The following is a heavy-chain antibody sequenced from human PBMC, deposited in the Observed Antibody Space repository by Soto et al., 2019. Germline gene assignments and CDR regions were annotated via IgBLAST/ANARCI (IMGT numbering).Heavy chain of an antibody. Sequence: PGGSLRLSCAASGFTFSSYAMSWVRQAPGKGLEWVSAISGSGGSTYYADSVKGRFTISRDNSKNTLYLQMNSLRAEDTAVYYCTKKRDFWSGYFSGMDVWGQGTTVTVSS. J-gene: IGHJ6*02. D-gene: IGHD3-3*01. CDR2: ISGSGGST. V-gene: IGHV3-23*01. CDR1: GFTFSSYA. CDR3: TKKRDFWSGYFSGMDV.